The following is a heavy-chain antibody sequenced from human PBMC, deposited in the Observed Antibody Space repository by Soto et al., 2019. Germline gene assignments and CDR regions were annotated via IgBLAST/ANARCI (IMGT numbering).Heavy chain of an antibody. CDR2: IYHSGST. CDR1: GCSISSSNW. J-gene: IGHJ4*02. CDR3: ARDLDTAMGYFDY. D-gene: IGHD5-18*01. Sequence: SETLSLTCAVSGCSISSSNWWSWVRQPPGKGLEWIGEIYHSGSTNYNPSLKSRVTISVDKSRNQFSLKLSSVTAADTAVYYCARDLDTAMGYFDYWGQGTLVTVSS. V-gene: IGHV4-4*02.